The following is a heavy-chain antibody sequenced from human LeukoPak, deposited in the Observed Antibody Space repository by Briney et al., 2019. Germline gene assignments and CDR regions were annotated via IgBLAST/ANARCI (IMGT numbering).Heavy chain of an antibody. J-gene: IGHJ6*02. D-gene: IGHD4-17*01. CDR3: AKDGRYGDFRYYYYYYGMDV. V-gene: IGHV3-23*01. Sequence: GGSLRLFCAASGFTLSSYAMSWVRQAPGKGLEWVSAISGSGGSTYYADSVKGRFAISRDNSKNTLYLQMNSLRAEDTAVYYCAKDGRYGDFRYYYYYYGMDVWGQGTTVTVSS. CDR1: GFTLSSYA. CDR2: ISGSGGST.